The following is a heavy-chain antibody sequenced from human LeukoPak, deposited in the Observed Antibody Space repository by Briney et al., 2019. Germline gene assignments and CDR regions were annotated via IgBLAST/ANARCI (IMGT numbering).Heavy chain of an antibody. J-gene: IGHJ4*02. CDR3: ARTPRASNPGVVIDY. CDR2: INPNSGGT. Sequence: ASVKVSCKASGYTFTGYYMHWARQAPGQGLEWMGWINPNSGGTNYAQKFQGRVTMTRDTSISTAYMELSRLRSDDTAVYYCARTPRASNPGVVIDYWGQGTLVTVSS. D-gene: IGHD2-2*01. CDR1: GYTFTGYY. V-gene: IGHV1-2*02.